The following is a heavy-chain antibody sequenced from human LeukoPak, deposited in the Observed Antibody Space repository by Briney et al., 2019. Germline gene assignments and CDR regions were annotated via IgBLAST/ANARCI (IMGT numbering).Heavy chain of an antibody. V-gene: IGHV1-46*01. D-gene: IGHD6-13*01. J-gene: IGHJ4*02. CDR2: INPSSGGT. CDR3: VTDLYSSLGY. CDR1: GYTFTRHY. Sequence: ASVKVSCKASGYTFTRHYMNWVRQAPGQGLEWMGKINPSSGGTGYAQKFQGRVTMTRDTSTSTVYMELTSLRSEDTAVYYCVTDLYSSLGYWGQGTLVTVSA.